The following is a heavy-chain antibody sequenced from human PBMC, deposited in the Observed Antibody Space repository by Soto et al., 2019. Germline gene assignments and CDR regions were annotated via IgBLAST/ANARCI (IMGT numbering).Heavy chain of an antibody. CDR1: GFTLSGYY. CDR3: VRDLLGSGGHFDY. J-gene: IGHJ4*02. Sequence: GGSLRLSCAGSGFTLSGYYMSWIRQAPGKGLEWVSYVSGSGATTYYADSVKGRFTISRDNSRNTVYLQMNSLRAEDTAVYHCVRDLLGSGGHFDYWGQGTPVTVSS. CDR2: VSGSGATT. D-gene: IGHD7-27*01. V-gene: IGHV3-11*04.